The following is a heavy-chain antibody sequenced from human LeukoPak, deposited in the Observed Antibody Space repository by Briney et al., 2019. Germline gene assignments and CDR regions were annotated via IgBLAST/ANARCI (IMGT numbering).Heavy chain of an antibody. Sequence: PSETLSLTCTVSGGSISSSTYYWGWIRQSPGKGLEWIGSVHYSGGSYYNPSLKSRVTISLNTSKNQFSLKLSSVTAADTAVYYCARHLDYYGSGTYFDYWGQGTLVTVSS. CDR1: GGSISSSTYY. D-gene: IGHD3-10*01. J-gene: IGHJ4*02. CDR2: VHYSGGS. CDR3: ARHLDYYGSGTYFDY. V-gene: IGHV4-39*01.